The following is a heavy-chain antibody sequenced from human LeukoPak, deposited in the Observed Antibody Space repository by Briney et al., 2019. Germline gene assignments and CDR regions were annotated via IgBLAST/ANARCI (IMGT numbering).Heavy chain of an antibody. D-gene: IGHD3-10*01. Sequence: GASVKVSCKASGYTFTSYGISWVRQAPGQGLEWMGWISAYNGNTNSAQKLQGRVTMTTDTSTSTAYMELRSLRSDDTAVYYCARGALWFGEWTYQGELDYWGQGTLVTVSS. V-gene: IGHV1-18*01. CDR1: GYTFTSYG. CDR2: ISAYNGNT. J-gene: IGHJ4*02. CDR3: ARGALWFGEWTYQGELDY.